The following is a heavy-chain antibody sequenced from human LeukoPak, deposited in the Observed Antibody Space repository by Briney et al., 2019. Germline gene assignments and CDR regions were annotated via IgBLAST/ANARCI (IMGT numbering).Heavy chain of an antibody. CDR3: ARTRRERSGMGKWADAFDI. Sequence: TSETLSLTCTVSGGSISSYYWSWIRQPPGKGLEWIGYIYYSGSTNYNPSLKSRVTISVDTSKNQFSLKLSSVTAADTAVYYCARTRRERSGMGKWADAFDIWGQGTMVTVSS. CDR1: GGSISSYY. D-gene: IGHD1-1*01. J-gene: IGHJ3*02. V-gene: IGHV4-59*08. CDR2: IYYSGST.